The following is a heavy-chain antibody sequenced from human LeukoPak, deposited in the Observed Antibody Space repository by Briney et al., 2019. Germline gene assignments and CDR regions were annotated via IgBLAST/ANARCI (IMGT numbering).Heavy chain of an antibody. D-gene: IGHD1-1*01. CDR3: ARQTGPRDAFDI. Sequence: SVKVSCKASGYTFTSYDINWVRQATGQGLEWMGGIIPIFGTANYAQKFQGRVTITADESTSTAYMELSSLRSEDTAVYYCARQTGPRDAFDIWGQGTMVTVSS. J-gene: IGHJ3*02. CDR1: GYTFTSYD. V-gene: IGHV1-69*13. CDR2: IIPIFGTA.